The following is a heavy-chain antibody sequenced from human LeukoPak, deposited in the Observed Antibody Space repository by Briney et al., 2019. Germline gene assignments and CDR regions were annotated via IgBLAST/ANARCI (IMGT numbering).Heavy chain of an antibody. V-gene: IGHV3-21*01. D-gene: IGHD6-19*01. CDR1: GFTFSNYA. J-gene: IGHJ6*03. CDR2: ISSSSSYI. Sequence: PGGSLRLSCTASGFTFSNYAMSWVRQAPGKGLEWVSSISSSSSYIYYADSVKGRFTISRDNAKNSLYLQMNSLRAEDTAVYYCARDSGSGWYHYYYMDVWGKGTTVTVSS. CDR3: ARDSGSGWYHYYYMDV.